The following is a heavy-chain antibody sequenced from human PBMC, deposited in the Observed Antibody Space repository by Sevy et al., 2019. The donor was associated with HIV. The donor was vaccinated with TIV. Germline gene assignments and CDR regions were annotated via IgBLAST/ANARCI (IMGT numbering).Heavy chain of an antibody. CDR1: GFTFSSYA. CDR3: VKVYYDFANWYFDL. V-gene: IGHV3-64D*06. Sequence: GGSLRLSCSASGFTFSSYAMHWVRQAPGKGLEYVSAISSNGGSTYYAGSVTGRFTISRDNSKNTLYLQMSSLRAEDTAVYYCVKVYYDFANWYFDLWGRGTLVTVSS. J-gene: IGHJ2*01. CDR2: ISSNGGST. D-gene: IGHD3-3*01.